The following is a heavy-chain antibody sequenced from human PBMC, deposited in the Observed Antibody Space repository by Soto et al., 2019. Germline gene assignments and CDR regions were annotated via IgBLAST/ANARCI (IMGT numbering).Heavy chain of an antibody. Sequence: QVQLQESGPGLVKPSQTLSLTCTVSGGSISSGDYYWSWIRQPPGKGLEWIGYIYYSGSTYYNPSIKSRVTIPVDTSKNQFSLKLSSVTAADKAVYYCARTHSSSWYEGYYYYGMDVWGQGTTVTASS. CDR1: GGSISSGDYY. D-gene: IGHD6-13*01. V-gene: IGHV4-30-4*01. CDR3: ARTHSSSWYEGYYYYGMDV. J-gene: IGHJ6*02. CDR2: IYYSGST.